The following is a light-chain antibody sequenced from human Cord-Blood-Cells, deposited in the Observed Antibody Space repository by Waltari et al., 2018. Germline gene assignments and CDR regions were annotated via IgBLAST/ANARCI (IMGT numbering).Light chain of an antibody. J-gene: IGLJ3*02. Sequence: QSVLTQPPSASGTPGQRVTISCSGSSSTIGSNTVNWYQQLPGTAPKLLIYSNNQRPSGVPDRFSASKSGTSASLAISGLQSEDEADYYCAAWDDSLNGPVFGGGTKLTVL. CDR3: AAWDDSLNGPV. CDR1: SSTIGSNT. V-gene: IGLV1-44*01. CDR2: SNN.